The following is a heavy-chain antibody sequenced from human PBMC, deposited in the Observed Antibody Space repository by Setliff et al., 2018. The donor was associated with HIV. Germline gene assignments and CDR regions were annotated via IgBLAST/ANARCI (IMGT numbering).Heavy chain of an antibody. CDR2: IFHSENT. Sequence: SETLSLTCAVSGGSISSSKWWSWVRQPPGKGLEWIGEIFHSENTNYNPSLKSRVSISVDKSKNQFSLKLSSVTAADTAVYYCARFRQWLGLDYWGQGTLVTVSS. CDR1: GGSISSSKW. J-gene: IGHJ4*02. CDR3: ARFRQWLGLDY. V-gene: IGHV4-4*02. D-gene: IGHD6-19*01.